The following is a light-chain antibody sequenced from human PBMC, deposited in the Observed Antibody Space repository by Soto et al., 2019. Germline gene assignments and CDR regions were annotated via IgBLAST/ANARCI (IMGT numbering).Light chain of an antibody. J-gene: IGLJ2*01. CDR2: DVS. Sequence: QSALTQPASVSGSPGQSITISCTGTSSDVGGYNYVSWYQQHPGKAPKLMIYDVSNRPSGVSNRFSGSKSGSTASLTISGLQAEDEADYYCSSYTSSSILFGGGTKVTVL. V-gene: IGLV2-14*01. CDR3: SSYTSSSIL. CDR1: SSDVGGYNY.